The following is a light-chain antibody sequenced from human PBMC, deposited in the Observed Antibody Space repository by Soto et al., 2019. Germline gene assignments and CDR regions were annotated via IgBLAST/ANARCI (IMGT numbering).Light chain of an antibody. CDR2: GAT. J-gene: IGKJ3*01. CDR1: QSVNIY. Sequence: EVVMTQFPATLSVSPGERATLSCRASQSVNIYLAWYQQKPGQAPRLLIFGATYRATGIPDRFSATGSGTDFSLTISSVEPEDFAVYYCQQYGASPFTFGPGTRVEI. V-gene: IGKV3-20*01. CDR3: QQYGASPFT.